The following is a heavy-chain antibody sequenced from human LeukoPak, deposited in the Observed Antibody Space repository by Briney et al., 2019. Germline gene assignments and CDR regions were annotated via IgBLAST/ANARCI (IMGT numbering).Heavy chain of an antibody. CDR2: ISGNGGNT. D-gene: IGHD2/OR15-2a*01. J-gene: IGHJ4*02. CDR1: GLTFSSYG. V-gene: IGHV3-23*01. Sequence: QSGGSLRLSCAASGLTFSSYGMSWVRQAPGKGLEWVSAISGNGGNTYYADSVKGRFTISRDNSKNTLYLQMNSLRAEDTAVYYCAKDLSPGHYWGQGTLVTVSS. CDR3: AKDLSPGHY.